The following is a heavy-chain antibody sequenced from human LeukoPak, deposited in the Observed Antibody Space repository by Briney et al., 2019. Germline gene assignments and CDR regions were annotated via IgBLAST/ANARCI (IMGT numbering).Heavy chain of an antibody. CDR2: IKQDGSEK. J-gene: IGHJ3*02. Sequence: PGGSLRLSCAASGFTFSSYAMSWVRQAPGKGLEWVANIKQDGSEKYYVDSVKGRFTISRDNAKNSLYLQMNSLRAEDTAVYYCARGRLELGGAAFDIWGQGTMVTVSS. CDR3: ARGRLELGGAAFDI. D-gene: IGHD1-7*01. CDR1: GFTFSSYA. V-gene: IGHV3-7*01.